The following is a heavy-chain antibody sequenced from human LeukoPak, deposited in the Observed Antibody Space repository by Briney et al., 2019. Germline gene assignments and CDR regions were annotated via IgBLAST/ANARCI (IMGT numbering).Heavy chain of an antibody. CDR1: GFTFSSYS. Sequence: PGGSLRLSCAASGFTFSSYSMNWVRQAPGKGLEWVSYISSSSSTIYYADSVKGRFTISRDNAKNSLYLQMNSLRAEDTAVYYCAREEYSSTKGFDYWGQGTLVTVSS. CDR2: ISSSSSTI. J-gene: IGHJ4*02. D-gene: IGHD6-6*01. CDR3: AREEYSSTKGFDY. V-gene: IGHV3-48*01.